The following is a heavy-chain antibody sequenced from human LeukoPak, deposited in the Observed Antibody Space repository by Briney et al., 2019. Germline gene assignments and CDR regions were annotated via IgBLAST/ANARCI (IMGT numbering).Heavy chain of an antibody. V-gene: IGHV4-39*01. CDR1: GGSITSSNYY. J-gene: IGHJ4*02. D-gene: IGHD1-26*01. CDR3: SKSGAYGLIDY. Sequence: PSETLSLTCTVSGGSITSSNYYWGWIRQPPGKGLEWIGSIYYSGSTYYNSSLKSRVTISIETSKNQISLRLNSVTAADTAMYYCSKSGAYGLIDYWGQGTLVTVSS. CDR2: IYYSGST.